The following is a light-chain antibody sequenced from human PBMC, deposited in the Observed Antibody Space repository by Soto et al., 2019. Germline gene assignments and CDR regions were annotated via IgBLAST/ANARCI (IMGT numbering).Light chain of an antibody. CDR1: QSVSSNY. Sequence: DIVLTQSPDTLSLSPGERATLSCRASQSVSSNYLAWYQQKPGQAPRLLIYGASTRATGIPDRFSGSGSGTDFTLTISRLEPEDFATYYCQQFDDYPFTFGPGTKVDIK. CDR3: QQFDDYPFT. J-gene: IGKJ3*01. V-gene: IGKV3-20*01. CDR2: GAS.